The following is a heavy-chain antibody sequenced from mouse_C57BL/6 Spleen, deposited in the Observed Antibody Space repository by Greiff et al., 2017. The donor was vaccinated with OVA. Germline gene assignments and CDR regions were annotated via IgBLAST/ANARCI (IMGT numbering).Heavy chain of an antibody. Sequence: QVQLQQPGAELVKPGASVKLSCKASGYTFTSYWMHWVKQRPGQGLEWIGMIHPNSGSTNYNEKFKSKATLTVDKSSSTAYVQLSSLTSEDSAVYYCARTYYGNYEDYFDYWGQGTTLTVSS. CDR2: IHPNSGST. D-gene: IGHD2-10*01. J-gene: IGHJ2*01. CDR3: ARTYYGNYEDYFDY. V-gene: IGHV1-64*01. CDR1: GYTFTSYW.